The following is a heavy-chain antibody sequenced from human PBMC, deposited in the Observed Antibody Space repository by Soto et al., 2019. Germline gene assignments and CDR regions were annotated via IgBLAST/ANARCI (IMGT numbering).Heavy chain of an antibody. V-gene: IGHV3-21*01. CDR3: ARGFLLNWNRLYYYYYMDV. J-gene: IGHJ6*03. D-gene: IGHD1-20*01. CDR1: GFTFSSYS. Sequence: GGSLRLSCAASGFTFSSYSMNWVRQAPGKGLEWVSSISSSSSYIYYADSVKGRFTISRDNAKNSLYLQMNSLRAEDTAVYYCARGFLLNWNRLYYYYYMDVWGKGTTGTVSS. CDR2: ISSSSSYI.